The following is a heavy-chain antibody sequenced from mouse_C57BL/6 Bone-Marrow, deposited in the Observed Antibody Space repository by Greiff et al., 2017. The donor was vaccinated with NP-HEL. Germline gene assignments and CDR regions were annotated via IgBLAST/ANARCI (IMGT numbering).Heavy chain of an antibody. CDR1: GFTFSDYG. D-gene: IGHD3-2*02. Sequence: EVQGVESGGGLVQPGGSLKLSCAASGFTFSDYGMAWVRQAPRKGPEWVAFISNLAYSIYYAATVTGRFTISRENAKNPLYLGMSSLRSEDTALYYCATAQARFLFAYWGQGTLVTVSA. CDR2: ISNLAYSI. CDR3: ATAQARFLFAY. J-gene: IGHJ3*01. V-gene: IGHV5-15*01.